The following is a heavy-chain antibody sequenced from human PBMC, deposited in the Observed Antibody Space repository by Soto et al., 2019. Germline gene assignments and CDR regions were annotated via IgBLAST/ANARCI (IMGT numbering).Heavy chain of an antibody. D-gene: IGHD6-19*01. CDR2: TYYRSKWYN. J-gene: IGHJ4*02. CDR3: ARDRAVSARFDS. Sequence: SQTLSLTCAISGDSVSSNSAALNLIMQSPSRGLEWLGRTYYRSKWYNDYALSVKSRMTINPDTSRNQFSLQLTSVTPDDTAVYYCARDRAVSARFDSWGQGTLVTVSS. V-gene: IGHV6-1*01. CDR1: GDSVSSNSAA.